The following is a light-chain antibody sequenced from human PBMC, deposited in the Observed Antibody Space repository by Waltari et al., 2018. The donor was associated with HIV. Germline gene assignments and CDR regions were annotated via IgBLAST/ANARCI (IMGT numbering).Light chain of an antibody. CDR3: AAWDDSLNGFV. CDR1: SSNIGINS. V-gene: IGLV1-44*01. J-gene: IGLJ1*01. Sequence: QSVLTQPPSASGTPGQRVTISCSGSSSNIGINSVHWYQQLPGAAPTLLICTNNQRPSGVPDRFSGSKSGTSASLAISGLQSEDEADYYCAAWDDSLNGFVFGAGTKVTVL. CDR2: TNN.